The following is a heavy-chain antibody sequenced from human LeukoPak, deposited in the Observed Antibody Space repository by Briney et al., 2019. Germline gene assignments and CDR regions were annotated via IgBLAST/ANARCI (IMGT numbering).Heavy chain of an antibody. CDR3: ARGTGYSSGWYSNWFDP. CDR1: GGSISSGGYY. Sequence: SETLSLTCTVSGGSISSGGYYWSWIRQPPGKGLEWIGYIYHSGSTYYNPSLKSRVTISVDRSKNQFSLKLSSVTAADTAVYYCARGTGYSSGWYSNWFDPWGQGTLVTVSS. D-gene: IGHD6-19*01. J-gene: IGHJ5*02. CDR2: IYHSGST. V-gene: IGHV4-30-2*01.